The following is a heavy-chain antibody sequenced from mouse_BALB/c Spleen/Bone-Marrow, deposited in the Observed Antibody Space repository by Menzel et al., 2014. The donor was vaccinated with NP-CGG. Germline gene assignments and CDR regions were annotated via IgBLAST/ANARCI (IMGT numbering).Heavy chain of an antibody. CDR2: INPNNGGS. CDR1: GYTFTDYT. J-gene: IGHJ2*01. V-gene: IGHV1-22*01. Sequence: DVQLQESGPELVKPGASVKISCKTSGYTFTDYTMHWVRQSHGKSLEWIGSINPNNGGSSCNQKFKAKATLTIDKSSSTPYMELRSLTSEDSAVYYCARAVHFDYWGQGTTLTVSS. CDR3: ARAVHFDY.